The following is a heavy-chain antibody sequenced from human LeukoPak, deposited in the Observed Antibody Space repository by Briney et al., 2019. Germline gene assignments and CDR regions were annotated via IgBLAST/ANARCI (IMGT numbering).Heavy chain of an antibody. V-gene: IGHV3-15*01. CDR2: IKTKSDGGTT. CDR3: TTGRGFGTFDH. J-gene: IGHJ4*02. CDR1: GFTFSDAW. D-gene: IGHD3-10*01. Sequence: GGSLRLSCAASGFTFSDAWLSWVRQAPGKGLEWAGRIKTKSDGGTTDYAAPLKGRFTISRDDSKNTLYLQMNSLEIEDTAVYYCTTGRGFGTFDHWGQGILFTVSS.